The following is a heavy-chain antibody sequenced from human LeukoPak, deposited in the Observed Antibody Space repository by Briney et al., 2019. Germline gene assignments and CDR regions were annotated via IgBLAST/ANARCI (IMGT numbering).Heavy chain of an antibody. V-gene: IGHV3-74*01. CDR3: ARLGDYYGSGSYYYFDY. CDR1: GFTFSSYW. D-gene: IGHD3-10*01. CDR2: INSDGSST. J-gene: IGHJ4*02. Sequence: GGSLRLSCAASGFTFSSYWMHWVRQAPGKGLVWVSRINSDGSSTSYADSVKGRFTISRDNAKNTLYLQMNSLRAEDTAVYYCARLGDYYGSGSYYYFDYWGQGTLVTVSS.